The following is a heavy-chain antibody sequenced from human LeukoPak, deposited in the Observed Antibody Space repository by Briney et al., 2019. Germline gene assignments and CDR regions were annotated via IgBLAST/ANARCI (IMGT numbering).Heavy chain of an antibody. CDR1: GFTFSSYA. J-gene: IGHJ4*02. D-gene: IGHD4-17*01. CDR2: ISYDGSNK. Sequence: QSGGSLRLSCAASGFTFSSYAMHWARQAPGKGLEWVAVISYDGSNKYYADSVKGRFTISRDNSKNTLYLQMNSLRAEDTAVYYCARDHRHDYGDSSHFDYWGQGTLVTVSS. CDR3: ARDHRHDYGDSSHFDY. V-gene: IGHV3-30-3*01.